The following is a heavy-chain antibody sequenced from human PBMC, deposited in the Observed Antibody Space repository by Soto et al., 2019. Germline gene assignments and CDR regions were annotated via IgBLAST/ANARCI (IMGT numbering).Heavy chain of an antibody. CDR1: GFTFVKYW. CDR2: IKQDGSEK. CDR3: AREEESVGSPPSGFHP. D-gene: IGHD3-10*01. J-gene: IGHJ5*02. V-gene: IGHV3-7*03. Sequence: GGSLRLSFVSSGFTFVKYWMDWLRQPPGKGLEWVANIKQDGSEKFYVDSVRGRFTISRDNAKNSVYLEMNRLRDEDTGVYYCAREEESVGSPPSGFHPWGQGVQVTVS.